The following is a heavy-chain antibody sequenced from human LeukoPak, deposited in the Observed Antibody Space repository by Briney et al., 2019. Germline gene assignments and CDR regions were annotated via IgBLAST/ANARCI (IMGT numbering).Heavy chain of an antibody. J-gene: IGHJ4*02. CDR2: IYYSGST. V-gene: IGHV4-39*01. D-gene: IGHD2-8*01. Sequence: SETLSLTCTVSGGSISSSSYYWGWIRQPPGKGLEWIGSIYYSGSTYYNPSLKSRVTISVDTSKNQFSLKLSSVTAADTAVYYCARGLKNGKRVHLFDYWGQGTLVTVSS. CDR1: GGSISSSSYY. CDR3: ARGLKNGKRVHLFDY.